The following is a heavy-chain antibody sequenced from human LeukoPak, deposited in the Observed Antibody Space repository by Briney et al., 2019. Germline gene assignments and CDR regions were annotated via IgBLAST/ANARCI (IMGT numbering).Heavy chain of an antibody. CDR2: IYYSGST. CDR3: ARDAFTMVRGVIIANWFDP. D-gene: IGHD3-10*01. V-gene: IGHV4-59*01. Sequence: HPSETLSLTCTVSGGSISSYYWSWIRQPPGKGLEWIGYIYYSGSTNYNPSLKSRVTISVDTSKNQFSLKLSSVTAADTAVYYCARDAFTMVRGVIIANWFDPWGQGTLVTVSS. CDR1: GGSISSYY. J-gene: IGHJ5*02.